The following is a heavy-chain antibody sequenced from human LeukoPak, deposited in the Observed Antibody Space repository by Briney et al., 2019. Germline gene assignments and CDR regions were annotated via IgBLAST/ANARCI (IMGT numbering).Heavy chain of an antibody. Sequence: VASVTVSCKASGYTFTSYGISWVRQAPGQGREWMGWISAYNGNTNYAQKLQGRVTMTTDTSTSTAYMELRSLRSDDTAVYYCAREGWYSSGWYPDYWGQGTLVTVSS. V-gene: IGHV1-18*01. D-gene: IGHD6-19*01. CDR1: GYTFTSYG. CDR3: AREGWYSSGWYPDY. CDR2: ISAYNGNT. J-gene: IGHJ4*02.